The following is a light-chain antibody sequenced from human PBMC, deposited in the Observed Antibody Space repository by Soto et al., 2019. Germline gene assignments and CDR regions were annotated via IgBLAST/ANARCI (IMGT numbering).Light chain of an antibody. Sequence: QSVLTQPPSASGSPGQSVTISCTGTSSDVGAYDYVSWYQQHPGKAPKLLIYGVKNRPSGVSYRFSASKSAFTASLTISGLQAEDEAHYYCSSYTTSYFYVFGPGTKVTVL. CDR3: SSYTTSYFYV. CDR1: SSDVGAYDY. V-gene: IGLV2-14*01. CDR2: GVK. J-gene: IGLJ1*01.